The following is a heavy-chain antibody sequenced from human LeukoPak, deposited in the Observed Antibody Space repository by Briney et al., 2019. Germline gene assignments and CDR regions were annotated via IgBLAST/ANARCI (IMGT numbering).Heavy chain of an antibody. V-gene: IGHV3-23*01. J-gene: IGHJ4*02. CDR1: GFTFGSYA. CDR3: AKAACGSACYYYYDC. CDR2: ISGSGGSA. Sequence: GGSLRLSCAASGFTFGSYAVIWVRQAPGKGLEWVSGISGSGGSAYYADSVKGRFTISRDNPKNTLYLQMNTLRAVDTAIYYCAKAACGSACYYYYDCWGQGTLVTVSS. D-gene: IGHD2-21*01.